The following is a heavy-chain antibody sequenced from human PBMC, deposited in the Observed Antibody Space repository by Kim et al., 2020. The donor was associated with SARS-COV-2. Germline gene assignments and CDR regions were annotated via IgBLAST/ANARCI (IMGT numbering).Heavy chain of an antibody. D-gene: IGHD2-15*01. J-gene: IGHJ6*02. V-gene: IGHV3-53*04. Sequence: GGSLRLSCAASGFTVSSNYMSWVRQAPGKGLEWVSVIYSGGSTYYADSVKGRFTISRHNSKNTLYLQMNSLRAEDTAVYYCARSALGYCSGGSCYAYYGMDVWGQGTTVTVSS. CDR2: IYSGGST. CDR1: GFTVSSNY. CDR3: ARSALGYCSGGSCYAYYGMDV.